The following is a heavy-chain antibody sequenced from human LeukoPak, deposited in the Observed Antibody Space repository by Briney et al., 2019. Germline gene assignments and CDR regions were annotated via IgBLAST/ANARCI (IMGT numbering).Heavy chain of an antibody. CDR3: ARLDDTSDYFSHFDS. J-gene: IGHJ4*02. CDR1: GYNFANYW. D-gene: IGHD3-22*01. Sequence: GESLKISCKGSGYNFANYWIGWVRQMPGKGLEWMGIIYPGDSDTRYSPSFEGQVTISADKSISTASLQWSSLKASDTATYYCARLDDTSDYFSHFDSWGQGTLVTVSS. V-gene: IGHV5-51*01. CDR2: IYPGDSDT.